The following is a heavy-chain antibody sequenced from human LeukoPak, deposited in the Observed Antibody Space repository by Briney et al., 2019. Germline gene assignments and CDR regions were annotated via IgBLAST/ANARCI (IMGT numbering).Heavy chain of an antibody. Sequence: PSETLSLTCAVYGGSFSGYYWSWIRQPPGKGLEWIGEINHSGSTNYNPSLKSRVTISVDTPKNQFSLKLSSVTAADTAVYYCARLAGTGRLRPTKYYFDYWGQGTLVTVSS. CDR2: INHSGST. CDR3: ARLAGTGRLRPTKYYFDY. CDR1: GGSFSGYY. D-gene: IGHD6-25*01. J-gene: IGHJ4*02. V-gene: IGHV4-34*01.